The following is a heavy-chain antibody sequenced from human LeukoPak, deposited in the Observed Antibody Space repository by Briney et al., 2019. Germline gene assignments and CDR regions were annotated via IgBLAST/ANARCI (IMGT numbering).Heavy chain of an antibody. CDR3: ATMGRGVLVYFDY. CDR1: GASLSNYY. D-gene: IGHD3-10*01. V-gene: IGHV4-4*07. CDR2: LDSSGNT. J-gene: IGHJ4*02. Sequence: SETLSLTCTVSGASLSNYYWSWIRQPAGKGLEWIGRLDSSGNTNYNPSLQSRVTISVDTSKNQFSLKLSSVTAADTAVYYCATMGRGVLVYFDYWGQETLVTVSS.